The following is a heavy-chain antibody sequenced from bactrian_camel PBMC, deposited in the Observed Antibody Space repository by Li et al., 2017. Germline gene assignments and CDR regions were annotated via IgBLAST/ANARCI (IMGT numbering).Heavy chain of an antibody. CDR2: ITSDGIE. J-gene: IGHJ4*01. Sequence: HVQLVESGGGSVQAGGSLRLSCAASGYDFRGRCMAWFRQAPGKEREGVAIITSDGIETYTDSVKGRFTISKDNANKTLHLQMNNLKPEDTGVYYCAAGGAGWPPRMSRDRYDYWGQGTQVTVS. D-gene: IGHD5*01. V-gene: IGHV3S53*01. CDR1: GYDFRGRC. CDR3: AAGGAGWPPRMSRDRYDY.